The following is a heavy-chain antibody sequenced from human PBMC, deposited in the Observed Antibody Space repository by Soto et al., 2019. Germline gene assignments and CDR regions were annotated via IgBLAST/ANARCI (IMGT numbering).Heavy chain of an antibody. Sequence: SETLSLTCAVSGGSIGSYFWSWIRQPPGKGLEWIGYIYYSGSTNYNPSLKSRVTISVDTSKNQLSLKLSSVTAADTAVYYCARVGYCGGDCSFPDYWGQGTLVTVSS. D-gene: IGHD2-21*02. J-gene: IGHJ4*02. CDR2: IYYSGST. V-gene: IGHV4-59*01. CDR1: GGSIGSYF. CDR3: ARVGYCGGDCSFPDY.